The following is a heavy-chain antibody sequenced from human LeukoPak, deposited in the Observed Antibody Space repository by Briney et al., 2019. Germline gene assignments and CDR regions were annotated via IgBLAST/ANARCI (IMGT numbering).Heavy chain of an antibody. V-gene: IGHV4-59*01. J-gene: IGHJ3*02. CDR3: ARDVTIFGVADAFDI. D-gene: IGHD3-3*01. CDR1: GGSISSYN. CDR2: IYYSGST. Sequence: SETLSLTCTVSGGSISSYNWSWLRQPPGKGLEWIGYIYYSGSTNYNPSLKSRVTISVDTSKNQFSLKLSSVTAADTAVYYCARDVTIFGVADAFDIWGQGTMVTVSS.